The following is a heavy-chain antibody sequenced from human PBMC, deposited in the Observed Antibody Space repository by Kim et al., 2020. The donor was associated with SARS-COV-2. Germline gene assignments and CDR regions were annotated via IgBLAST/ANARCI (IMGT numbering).Heavy chain of an antibody. CDR2: ISGSGGST. Sequence: GGSLRLSCAASGFTFSSYAMSWVRQAPGKGLEWVSAISGSGGSTYYADSVKGRFTISRDNSKNTLYLQMNSLRAEDTAVYYCAKDNKVRNYYYGMDVWGQGTTVTVSS. J-gene: IGHJ6*02. V-gene: IGHV3-23*01. CDR3: AKDNKVRNYYYGMDV. D-gene: IGHD3-10*01. CDR1: GFTFSSYA.